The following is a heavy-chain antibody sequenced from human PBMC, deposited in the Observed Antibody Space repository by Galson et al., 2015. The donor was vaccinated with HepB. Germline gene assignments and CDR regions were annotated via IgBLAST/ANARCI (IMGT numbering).Heavy chain of an antibody. Sequence: SVKVSCKASGYTLTSHAMHWARQAPGQRLEWMGWINGGNGNTKYSEKLQGRVTISRDTSASTAHMELTSLRSDDTAVYYCARGSEYFDYWGQGTLVTVSS. CDR2: INGGNGNT. CDR1: GYTLTSHA. D-gene: IGHD6-19*01. J-gene: IGHJ4*02. CDR3: ARGSEYFDY. V-gene: IGHV1-3*01.